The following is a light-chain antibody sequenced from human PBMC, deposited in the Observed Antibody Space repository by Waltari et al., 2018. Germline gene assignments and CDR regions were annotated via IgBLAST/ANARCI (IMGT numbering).Light chain of an antibody. CDR1: SSDVGGYNY. J-gene: IGLJ1*01. Sequence: QSALTQPASVSGSPGQSITISCPGTSSDVGGYNYASWYQQHPGKAPKLMIYEVSNRPSGGSNRFSGSKSGNTASLTISGLQAEDEADYYCSSYTSSSTYVFGTGTKVTVL. CDR3: SSYTSSSTYV. V-gene: IGLV2-14*01. CDR2: EVS.